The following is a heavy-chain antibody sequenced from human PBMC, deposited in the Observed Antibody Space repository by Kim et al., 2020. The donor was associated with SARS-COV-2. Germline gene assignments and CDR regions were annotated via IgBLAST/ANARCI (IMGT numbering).Heavy chain of an antibody. CDR1: GFTFSSYS. Sequence: GGSLRLSCAASGFTFSSYSMNWVRQAPGKGLEWVSFISSSSSYIYYADSVKGRFTISRDNAKNSLYLQMNSLRAEDTAVYYCARDVRPYYDFWSGYNPYYYYYMDVWGKGTTVTVSS. CDR3: ARDVRPYYDFWSGYNPYYYYYMDV. J-gene: IGHJ6*03. V-gene: IGHV3-21*01. CDR2: ISSSSSYI. D-gene: IGHD3-3*01.